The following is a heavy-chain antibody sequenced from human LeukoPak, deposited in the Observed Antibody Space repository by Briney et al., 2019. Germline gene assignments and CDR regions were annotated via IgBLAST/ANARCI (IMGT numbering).Heavy chain of an antibody. CDR3: ARGIVGADDAFDI. D-gene: IGHD1-26*01. Sequence: PGGSLRLSCAASGFTFSSYWMSWVRQAPGKGLEWVANIKQGGSEKYYVDSVKGRFTISRDNAKNSLYLQMNSLRAEDTAVYYCARGIVGADDAFDIWGQGTMVTVSS. CDR2: IKQGGSEK. CDR1: GFTFSSYW. J-gene: IGHJ3*02. V-gene: IGHV3-7*01.